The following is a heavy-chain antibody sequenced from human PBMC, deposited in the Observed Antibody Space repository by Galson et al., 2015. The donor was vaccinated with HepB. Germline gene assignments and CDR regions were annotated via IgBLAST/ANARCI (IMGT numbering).Heavy chain of an antibody. CDR2: IDWNGDNI. J-gene: IGHJ4*02. CDR3: ARVTGYSSGHMDV. V-gene: IGHV3-20*04. Sequence: SLRLSCAASGFNFDDYGLSWVRQTPGKGLEWVSGIDWNGDNIDYADSVKGRFTISRDNAKNSLYLQMTSLRAEDTAVYYCARVTGYSSGHMDVWGQGTLVTVSS. CDR1: GFNFDDYG. D-gene: IGHD6-19*01.